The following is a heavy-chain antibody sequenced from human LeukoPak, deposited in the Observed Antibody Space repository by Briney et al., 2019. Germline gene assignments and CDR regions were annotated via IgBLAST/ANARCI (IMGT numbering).Heavy chain of an antibody. J-gene: IGHJ4*02. V-gene: IGHV3-7*01. Sequence: GGSLRLSCAASGFIFSSYWMTWVRQAPGKGLEWVANINPDGSEKYYVDSVKDRFTISRDNVKNSLYLQMNGLRAEDTAIYYCARGVGTANYYTDRGQGTLVTVSS. CDR3: ARGVGTANYYTD. CDR1: GFIFSSYW. D-gene: IGHD1-7*01. CDR2: INPDGSEK.